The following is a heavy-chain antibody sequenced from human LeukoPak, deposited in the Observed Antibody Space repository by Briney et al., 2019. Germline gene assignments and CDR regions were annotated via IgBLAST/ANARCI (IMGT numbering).Heavy chain of an antibody. CDR1: GGSFSGYY. D-gene: IGHD3-3*01. J-gene: IGHJ6*04. V-gene: IGHV4-34*01. Sequence: SETLSLTCAVYGGSFSGYYWSWIRQPPGKGLEWIGEINHSGSTNYNPSHKSRVTISVDTSKNQFSLKLSSVTAADTAVYYCARGGKTFWYYYYGMDVWGKGTTVTVSS. CDR3: ARGGKTFWYYYYGMDV. CDR2: INHSGST.